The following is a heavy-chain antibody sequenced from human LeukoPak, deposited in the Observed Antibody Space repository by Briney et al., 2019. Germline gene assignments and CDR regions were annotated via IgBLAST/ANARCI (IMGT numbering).Heavy chain of an antibody. CDR1: GGTFSSYA. CDR2: IIPIFGTA. J-gene: IGHJ4*02. D-gene: IGHD6-6*01. CDR3: ARGREQLANI. V-gene: IGHV1-69*05. Sequence: GASVKVSCKASGGTFSSYAISWVRQAPGQGLEWMGGIIPIFGTANYAQKFQGRVTITTDESTSTAYMGLSSLRSEDTAVYYCARGREQLANIWGQGTLVTVSS.